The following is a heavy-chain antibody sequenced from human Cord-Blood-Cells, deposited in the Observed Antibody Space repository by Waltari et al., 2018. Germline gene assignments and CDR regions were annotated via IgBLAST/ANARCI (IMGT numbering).Heavy chain of an antibody. CDR3: ARGGYSNYVSYFDY. D-gene: IGHD4-4*01. CDR2: INHSGST. Sequence: QVQLQQWGAGLLKPSETLSLTCAVYGGSFSGYYWSWIRQPPGKGLEWIGEINHSGSTTYNPSLKSRVTISVDTSKNQFSLKLSSVTAADTAVYYCARGGYSNYVSYFDYWGQGTLVTVSS. J-gene: IGHJ4*02. CDR1: GGSFSGYY. V-gene: IGHV4-34*01.